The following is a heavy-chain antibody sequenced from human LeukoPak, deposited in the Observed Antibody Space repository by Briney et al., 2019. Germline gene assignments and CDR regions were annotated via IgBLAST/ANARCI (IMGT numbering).Heavy chain of an antibody. CDR2: ISGSSDTT. CDR1: GFTFSNYA. J-gene: IGHJ6*03. Sequence: GGSLRLSCEASGFTFSNYALTWVRQAPGKGLEWVSAISGSSDTTYDADSVKDRFTISRDNSKNTVYLQMNGLRAEDTAVYFCAREVRGVGYYFYYMDVWGKGTTVIISS. V-gene: IGHV3-23*01. D-gene: IGHD3-10*01. CDR3: AREVRGVGYYFYYMDV.